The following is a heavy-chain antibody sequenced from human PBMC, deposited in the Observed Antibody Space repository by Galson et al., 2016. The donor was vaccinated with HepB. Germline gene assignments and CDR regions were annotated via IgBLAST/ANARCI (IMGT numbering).Heavy chain of an antibody. D-gene: IGHD4-17*01. CDR1: GFTFSTYG. J-gene: IGHJ6*02. Sequence: SLRLSCAASGFTFSTYGMHWVRQAPGKGLEWVAVISYDGSNKYYADSVTGRFTISRDNSKNTLHLQMNSLRAEDTAVYYCASLYGDYPYYYYGMQVWGQGTTVTVSS. CDR3: ASLYGDYPYYYYGMQV. V-gene: IGHV3-30*03. CDR2: ISYDGSNK.